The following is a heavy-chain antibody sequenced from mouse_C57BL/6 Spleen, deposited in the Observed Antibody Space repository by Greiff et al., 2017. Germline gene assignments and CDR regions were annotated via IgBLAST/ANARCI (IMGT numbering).Heavy chain of an antibody. V-gene: IGHV1-82*01. CDR1: GYAFSSSW. CDR3: ARLGDYDDGWFAY. Sequence: VQLQQSGPELVKPGASVKISCKASGYAFSSSWMNWVKQSPGKGLEWIGRIYPGDGDTNYNGKFKGKATLTADKSSSTAYMQLSSLTSEDSAVYFCARLGDYDDGWFAYWGQGTLVTVSA. D-gene: IGHD2-4*01. J-gene: IGHJ3*01. CDR2: IYPGDGDT.